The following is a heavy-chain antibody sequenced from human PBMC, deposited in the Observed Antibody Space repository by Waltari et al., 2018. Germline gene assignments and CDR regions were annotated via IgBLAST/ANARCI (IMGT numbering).Heavy chain of an antibody. CDR3: AKGVGYCSGGSCYTSYFQH. D-gene: IGHD2-15*01. CDR1: GFTFSSYG. Sequence: QVQLVESGGGVVQPGGSLRLSCAASGFTFSSYGMHWVRQAPGKGLEWVAFIRYDGSNKYYADSVKGRFTISRDNSKNTLYLQMNSLRAEDTAVYYCAKGVGYCSGGSCYTSYFQHWGQGTLVTVSS. CDR2: IRYDGSNK. V-gene: IGHV3-30*02. J-gene: IGHJ1*01.